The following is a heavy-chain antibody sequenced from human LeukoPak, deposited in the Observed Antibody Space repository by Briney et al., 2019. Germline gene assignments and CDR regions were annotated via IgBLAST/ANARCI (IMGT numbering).Heavy chain of an antibody. CDR2: INPSGGSA. CDR3: AREKASSSWYRGIDY. CDR1: GYTFTSYY. J-gene: IGHJ4*02. Sequence: ASVKVSCKASGYTFTSYYMHWVRQAPGQGLVWMGIINPSGGSASYAQKFQGRVTMTRDTSTSTVYMELSSLRSEDTAVYYCAREKASSSWYRGIDYWGQGTLVTVSS. D-gene: IGHD6-13*01. V-gene: IGHV1-46*01.